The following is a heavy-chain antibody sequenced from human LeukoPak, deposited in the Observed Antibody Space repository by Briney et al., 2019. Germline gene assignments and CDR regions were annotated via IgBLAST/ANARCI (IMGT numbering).Heavy chain of an antibody. V-gene: IGHV4-39*01. CDR2: VYYSGCT. Sequence: TTSETLSLTCTVYGRSISSSSYYWGWIRQPPGEGVEWIGSVYYSGCTYYNPSLKSRVTISVDTSKNQFSLKLSSVTAADTAVYYCARGAAVADHFRAYFDYWGQGTLVTVSS. CDR3: ARGAAVADHFRAYFDY. CDR1: GRSISSSSYY. D-gene: IGHD6-19*01. J-gene: IGHJ4*02.